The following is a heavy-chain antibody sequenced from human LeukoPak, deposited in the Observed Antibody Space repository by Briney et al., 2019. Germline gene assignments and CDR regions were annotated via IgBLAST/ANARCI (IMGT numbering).Heavy chain of an antibody. D-gene: IGHD3-22*01. CDR1: GDSVSSNSAA. CDR3: AKGRGYYYDSSGFLFDY. V-gene: IGHV6-1*01. CDR2: TYYRSKWYN. J-gene: IGHJ4*02. Sequence: SQTLSLTCAISGDSVSSNSAAWNWIRQSPSRGLEWLGRTYYRSKWYNDYAVSVKSRITINPDTSKNQFSLHLNSVTPEDTAVYYCAKGRGYYYDSSGFLFDYWGQGTLVTVSS.